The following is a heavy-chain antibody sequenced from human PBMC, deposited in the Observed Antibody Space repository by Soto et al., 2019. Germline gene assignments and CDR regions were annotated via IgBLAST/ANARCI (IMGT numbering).Heavy chain of an antibody. CDR2: ISVYNVNT. CDR3: AREALSNGLDV. CDR1: GYTFTSYG. V-gene: IGHV1-18*04. J-gene: IGHJ6*02. Sequence: QVQLVQSGAEVKKPGASVKVSCKASGYTFTSYGISWVRQAPRQGLDWMGWISVYNVNTNYAQKLQGRVTMTTDRSTSTAHMEWRTLRSDETAVYYWAREALSNGLDVWDQVTTVSFSS.